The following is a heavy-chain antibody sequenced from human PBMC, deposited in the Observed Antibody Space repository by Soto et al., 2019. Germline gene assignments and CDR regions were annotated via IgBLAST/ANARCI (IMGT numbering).Heavy chain of an antibody. CDR2: IDPSGART. Sequence: QVQVQQSGAEVKEPGASVRISCKASGYTFISYYMHWVRQAPGQGLEWMGIIDPSGARTTYAQRSRGRVTMTWDTSRSTVYMDMTSLRPDDTAGYFGATTINYGDPGDYGGQGTVVSVSS. D-gene: IGHD3-10*01. V-gene: IGHV1-46*01. J-gene: IGHJ4*02. CDR3: ATTINYGDPGDY. CDR1: GYTFISYY.